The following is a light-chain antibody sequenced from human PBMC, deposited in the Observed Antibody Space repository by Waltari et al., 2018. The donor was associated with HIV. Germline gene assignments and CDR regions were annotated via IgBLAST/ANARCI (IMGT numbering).Light chain of an antibody. J-gene: IGLJ1*01. CDR3: QSYDSSLSGYV. CDR2: GNS. CDR1: SSNIGAGYQ. V-gene: IGLV1-40*01. Sequence: QSVLTQPPSVSGAPGQRVTIACTGSSSNIGAGYQVHRYQQLPGTAPTLRIYGNSNRPSGVPDRFSGSKSGTSASLAITGLQAEDEADYHCQSYDSSLSGYVFGTGTKVTVL.